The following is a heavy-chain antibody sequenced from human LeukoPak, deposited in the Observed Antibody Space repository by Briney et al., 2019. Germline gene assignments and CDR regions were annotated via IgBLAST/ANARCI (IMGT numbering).Heavy chain of an antibody. V-gene: IGHV3-20*04. CDR2: INWNGGST. CDR1: GFTLDDYG. Sequence: GGSLRLSCAASGFTLDDYGMSWVRQAPGKGLEWVSGINWNGGSTGYADSVKGRFTISRVNAKNSLYLQMNSLRAEDTALYYCATSLYDSSGYYSHAFDIWGQGTMVTVSS. J-gene: IGHJ3*02. D-gene: IGHD3-22*01. CDR3: ATSLYDSSGYYSHAFDI.